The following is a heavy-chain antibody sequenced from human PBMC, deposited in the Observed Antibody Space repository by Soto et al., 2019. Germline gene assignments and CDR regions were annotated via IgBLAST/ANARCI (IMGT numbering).Heavy chain of an antibody. CDR2: IIPILGIA. D-gene: IGHD5-18*01. CDR1: GGTFSSYT. V-gene: IGHV1-69*02. J-gene: IGHJ3*02. Sequence: QVQLVQSGAEVKKPGSSVKVSCKASGGTFSSYTISWVRQAPGQGLEWMGRIIPILGIANYEQKFQVRVTITADKSTSTAYMELSSLSSEDTAVYYCARSLPDPECIQLWFGAFDIWGQGTMVTVAS. CDR3: ARSLPDPECIQLWFGAFDI.